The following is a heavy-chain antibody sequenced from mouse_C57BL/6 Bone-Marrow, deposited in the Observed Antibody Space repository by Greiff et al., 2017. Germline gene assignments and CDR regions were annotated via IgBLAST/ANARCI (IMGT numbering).Heavy chain of an antibody. Sequence: VQLQQSGAELVRPGTSVKVSCKASGYAFTNYLIEWVKQRPGQGLEWIGVINPGSGGTNYNEKFKGKATLTADKSSSTAYMQLSSLTSEDSAVYFCAREDYGYGSFAYWGQGTLVTVSA. CDR3: AREDYGYGSFAY. V-gene: IGHV1-54*01. CDR1: GYAFTNYL. D-gene: IGHD2-2*01. CDR2: INPGSGGT. J-gene: IGHJ3*01.